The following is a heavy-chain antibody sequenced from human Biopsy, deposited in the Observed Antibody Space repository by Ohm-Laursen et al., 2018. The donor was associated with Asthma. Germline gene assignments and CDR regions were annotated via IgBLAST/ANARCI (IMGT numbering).Heavy chain of an antibody. CDR1: GFTFSSYS. Sequence: LRLSCTASGFTFSSYSMHWVRQAPGRGPEYVSFIATDGSNKFYADSVKGRFTVSRDNSKHTLYLHMTGLRADDTGVYYCVKDHSAGYYYFDDWGQGAQVTVSS. CDR2: IATDGSNK. D-gene: IGHD2-21*01. V-gene: IGHV3-64D*08. CDR3: VKDHSAGYYYFDD. J-gene: IGHJ4*02.